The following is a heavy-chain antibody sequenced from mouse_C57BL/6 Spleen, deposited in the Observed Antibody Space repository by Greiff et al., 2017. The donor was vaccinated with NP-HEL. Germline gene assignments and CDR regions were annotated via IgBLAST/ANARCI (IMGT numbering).Heavy chain of an antibody. Sequence: VQLQQSGAELVKAGASVKMSCKASGYTFTSYWMHWVKQRLGQGLEWFAETNPTNGRTYYNEKFKSKATLTVDKSSSTAYMLLSGPTFEDSAVYYCARIKKIVPTYVDYWGQGTTLTVSS. CDR3: ARIKKIVPTYVDY. D-gene: IGHD5-1*01. J-gene: IGHJ2*01. CDR2: TNPTNGRT. CDR1: GYTFTSYW. V-gene: IGHV1S81*02.